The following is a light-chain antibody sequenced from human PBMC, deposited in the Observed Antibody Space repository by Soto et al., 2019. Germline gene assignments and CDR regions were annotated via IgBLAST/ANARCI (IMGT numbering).Light chain of an antibody. J-gene: IGKJ2*01. V-gene: IGKV3-15*01. CDR2: GAS. CDR1: QSLRSS. CDR3: QQYLSWPPFT. Sequence: EIVMTQSPATLSVSPGERATLSCRASQSLRSSLAWYQHKPGQAPRLLIYGASIRATGIPGRFSGGGSGTEFTLTINSLQSEDFAVYYCQQYLSWPPFTFGQGTKLEIK.